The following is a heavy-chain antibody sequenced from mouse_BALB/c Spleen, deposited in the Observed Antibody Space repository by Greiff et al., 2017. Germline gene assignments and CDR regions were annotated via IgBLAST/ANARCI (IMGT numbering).Heavy chain of an antibody. CDR3: ARGGYFDV. J-gene: IGHJ1*01. V-gene: IGHV5-6-5*01. Sequence: EVKLVESGGGLVKPGGSLKLSCAASGFTFSSYAMSWVRQTPEKRLEWVASISSGGSTYYPDSVKGRFTISRDNARNSLYLQMSSLRSEDTAMYYCARGGYFDVWGAGTTVTVSS. CDR1: GFTFSSYA. CDR2: ISSGGST.